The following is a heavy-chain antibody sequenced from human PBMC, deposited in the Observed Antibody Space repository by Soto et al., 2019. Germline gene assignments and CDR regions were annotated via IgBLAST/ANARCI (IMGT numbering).Heavy chain of an antibody. CDR1: GYTFTSYG. V-gene: IGHV1-18*01. CDR2: ISAYNGNT. CDR3: AREYYYDSSGYYYIPFDY. J-gene: IGHJ4*02. D-gene: IGHD3-22*01. Sequence: ASLKVSCKASGYTFTSYGISWVRQAPGQGLEWMGWISAYNGNTNYAQKLQGRVTMTTDTSTSTAYMELRSLRSDDTAVYYCAREYYYDSSGYYYIPFDYWGQGTLVTVSS.